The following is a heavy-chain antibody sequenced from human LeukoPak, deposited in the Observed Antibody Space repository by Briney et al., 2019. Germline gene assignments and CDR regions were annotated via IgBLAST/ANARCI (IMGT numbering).Heavy chain of an antibody. D-gene: IGHD1-26*01. J-gene: IGHJ4*02. CDR2: TSDRGDYT. Sequence: PGGSLRLSCAASGLTFTSYSMSWVRQAPGKGLEWVSGTSDRGDYTYYADSVKGRFTISRDNSKNTLYLQMNSLRAEDTALYFCAKKAQYNGNYPLDYWGQGTLVTVS. V-gene: IGHV3-23*01. CDR3: AKKAQYNGNYPLDY. CDR1: GLTFTSYS.